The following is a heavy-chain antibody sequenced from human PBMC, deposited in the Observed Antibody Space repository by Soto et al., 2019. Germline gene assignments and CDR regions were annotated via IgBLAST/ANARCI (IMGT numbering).Heavy chain of an antibody. CDR2: INHSGST. CDR1: GGSFSGYY. D-gene: IGHD2-2*01. V-gene: IGHV4-34*01. J-gene: IGHJ6*03. CDR3: ASPPVVPAGMSAGVNYYYMDV. Sequence: QVQLQQWGAGLLKPSETLSLTCAVYGGSFSGYYWCWIRQPPGKGLEWIGEINHSGSTNYNPSLKSRVTISVDTSKNQFSLKLSSVTAADTAVYYCASPPVVPAGMSAGVNYYYMDVWGKGTTVTVSS.